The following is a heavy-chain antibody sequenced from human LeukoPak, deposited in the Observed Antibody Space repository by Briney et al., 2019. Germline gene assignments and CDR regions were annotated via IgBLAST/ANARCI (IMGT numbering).Heavy chain of an antibody. J-gene: IGHJ5*02. D-gene: IGHD6-13*01. CDR2: INPNSGGT. CDR1: GYTFTGYY. CDR3: ARDARRIAAAGTPSWFDP. V-gene: IGHV1-2*02. Sequence: GASVKVSCKASGYTFTGYYMHWVRQAPGQGLEWMGWINPNSGGTNYAQKFQGRVIMTRDTSISTAYMELSRLRSDDTAVYYCARDARRIAAAGTPSWFDPWGQGTLVTVSS.